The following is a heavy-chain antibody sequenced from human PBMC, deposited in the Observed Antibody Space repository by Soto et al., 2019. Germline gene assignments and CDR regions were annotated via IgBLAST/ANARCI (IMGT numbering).Heavy chain of an antibody. CDR1: GFTFSDFA. Sequence: GGSLRLSCAASGFTFSDFAMNWVRQTPGKRLEWVSIITTTGDTSYYADSVKGRFTISRDNSKNMLYLQMNNLRVDDTAIYFCAKVPEYRDGSSFYYCDSWGQGA. CDR3: AKVPEYRDGSSFYYCDS. V-gene: IGHV3-23*01. D-gene: IGHD6-6*01. CDR2: ITTTGDTS. J-gene: IGHJ4*02.